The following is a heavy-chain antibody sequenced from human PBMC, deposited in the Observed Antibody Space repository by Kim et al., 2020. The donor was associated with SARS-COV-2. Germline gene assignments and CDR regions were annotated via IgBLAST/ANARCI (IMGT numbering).Heavy chain of an antibody. CDR1: GGSISSSSYY. V-gene: IGHV4-39*01. J-gene: IGHJ4*02. D-gene: IGHD3-10*01. CDR3: ARQGPFNYYGSGSYYRRLISFDY. CDR2: IYYSGST. Sequence: SETLSLTCTVSGGSISSSSYYWGWIRQPPGKGLEWIGSIYYSGSTYYNPSLKSRVTISVDTSKNQFSLKLSSVTAADTAVYYCARQGPFNYYGSGSYYRRLISFDYWGQGTLVTVSS.